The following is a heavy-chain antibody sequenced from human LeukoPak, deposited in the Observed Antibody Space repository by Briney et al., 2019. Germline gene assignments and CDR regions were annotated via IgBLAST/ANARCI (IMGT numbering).Heavy chain of an antibody. Sequence: PSETLSLTCTVSGGSISSSSYYWGWIRQPPGKGLEWIGSIYYSGSTYYNPSLKSRVTISVDTSKNQFSLKLSSVTAADTAVYYCARGLYYDSSGYYPIDYWGQGTLVTVSS. D-gene: IGHD3-22*01. V-gene: IGHV4-39*07. CDR1: GGSISSSSYY. CDR2: IYYSGST. J-gene: IGHJ4*02. CDR3: ARGLYYDSSGYYPIDY.